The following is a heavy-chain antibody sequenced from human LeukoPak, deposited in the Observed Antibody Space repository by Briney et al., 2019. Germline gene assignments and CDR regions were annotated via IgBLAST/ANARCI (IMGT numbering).Heavy chain of an antibody. CDR3: ARDTPSTGYDY. CDR1: GGSISSGGYY. Sequence: SQTLSLTCAVSGGSISSGGYYWSWIRQPPGKGLEWIGYIYYSGSTNYNPSLKSRVTISVDTSKNQFSLKLSSVTAADTAVYYCARDTPSTGYDYWGQGTLVTVSS. J-gene: IGHJ4*02. CDR2: IYYSGST. V-gene: IGHV4-61*08. D-gene: IGHD1-14*01.